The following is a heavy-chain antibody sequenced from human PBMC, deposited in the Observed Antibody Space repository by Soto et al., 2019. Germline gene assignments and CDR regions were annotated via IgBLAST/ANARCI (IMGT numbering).Heavy chain of an antibody. D-gene: IGHD3-9*01. CDR1: GYTFTGYY. V-gene: IGHV1-2*02. Sequence: PGASVKVSCKASGYTFTGYYMHWVRQAPGQGLEWMGWINPNSGGTNYAQKFQGRVTMTRDTSISTAYMELSRLRSDDTAVYYCARFDYDILTDLLYGMDVWGQGTTVTVSS. CDR3: ARFDYDILTDLLYGMDV. J-gene: IGHJ6*02. CDR2: INPNSGGT.